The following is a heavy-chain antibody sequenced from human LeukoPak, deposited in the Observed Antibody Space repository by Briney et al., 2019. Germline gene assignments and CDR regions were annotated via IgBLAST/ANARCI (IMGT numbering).Heavy chain of an antibody. D-gene: IGHD4-23*01. J-gene: IGHJ4*02. CDR1: GGSISTSNYY. CDR2: IFYSGTT. CDR3: ARGLSTVVTMYYFDY. Sequence: SETLSLTCTVSGGSISTSNYYWGWIRQPPGKGLEWIGNIFYSGTTYYSPSLKSRVTISLDTSKNQFSLKLSSVTAADTAVYYCARGLSTVVTMYYFDYWGQGTLVTVSS. V-gene: IGHV4-39*07.